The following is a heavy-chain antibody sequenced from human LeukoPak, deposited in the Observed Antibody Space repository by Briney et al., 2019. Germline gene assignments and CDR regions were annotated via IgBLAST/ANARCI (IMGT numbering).Heavy chain of an antibody. J-gene: IGHJ4*02. CDR3: ASSSGIAVAGRVDY. Sequence: GGSLRLSCAASGFTFSSYSMNWVRQAPGKGLEWVSSISSSSSYIYYADSVKGRFTISRDNAKNSLYLQMNSLRAEDTAVYYCASSSGIAVAGRVDYWGQGTLVTVSS. CDR2: ISSSSSYI. V-gene: IGHV3-21*01. D-gene: IGHD6-19*01. CDR1: GFTFSSYS.